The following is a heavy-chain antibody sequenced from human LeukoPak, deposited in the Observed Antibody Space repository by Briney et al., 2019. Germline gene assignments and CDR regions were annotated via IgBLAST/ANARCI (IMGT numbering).Heavy chain of an antibody. D-gene: IGHD3-22*01. CDR1: DGSIGSSSYY. CDR3: ARDDSSGRDY. CDR2: IYYSGST. J-gene: IGHJ4*02. Sequence: TSQTLSLTCTVSDGSIGSSSYYWGWIRQPPGEGLEWIGSIYYSGSTYYNPSLKSRVTISVDTSKNQFSLKLSSVTAADTAVYCCARDDSSGRDYWGQGTLVTVSS. V-gene: IGHV4-39*07.